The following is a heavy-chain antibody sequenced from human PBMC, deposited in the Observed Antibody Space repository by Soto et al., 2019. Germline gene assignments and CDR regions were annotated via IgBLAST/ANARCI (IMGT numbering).Heavy chain of an antibody. J-gene: IGHJ4*02. D-gene: IGHD3-10*01. V-gene: IGHV2-5*02. CDR2: IYWDDDK. Sequence: GLDLEWLALIYWDDDKRYNPSLKNRLTITKDISKNQVVLTISDMDPVDTATYFCARSTGGFGGLLQFDHWGQGTLVTVSS. CDR3: ARSTGGFGGLLQFDH.